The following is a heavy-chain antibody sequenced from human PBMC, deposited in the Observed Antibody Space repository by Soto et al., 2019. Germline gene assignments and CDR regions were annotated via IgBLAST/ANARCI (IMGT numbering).Heavy chain of an antibody. J-gene: IGHJ6*04. CDR1: GFTFSSYW. CDR2: IYSDGSST. D-gene: IGHD6-13*01. CDR3: AGLTRQVVRYYGPAV. V-gene: IGHV3-74*01. Sequence: EVQLEESGGGLVQPGGSLRLSCAASGFTFSSYWMHWVRQAPGKGLVSVARIYSDGSSTNYADSVKGRFTISTDTVKNTRYLQTTSLRARDTAVYYCAGLTRQVVRYYGPAVWGEGTTVTVFS.